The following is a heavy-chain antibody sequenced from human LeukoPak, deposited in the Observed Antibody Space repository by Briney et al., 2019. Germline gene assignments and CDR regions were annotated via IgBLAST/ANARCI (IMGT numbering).Heavy chain of an antibody. J-gene: IGHJ5*02. Sequence: GGSLRLSCAASGFTFCSYGMHWVRQAPGKGLEWVAVISYDGSNKYYADSVKGRFTISRDNSKNTLYLQMNSLRAEDTAVYYCAKEDYGDYVNWFDPWGQGTLVTVSS. CDR1: GFTFCSYG. V-gene: IGHV3-30*18. CDR2: ISYDGSNK. D-gene: IGHD4-17*01. CDR3: AKEDYGDYVNWFDP.